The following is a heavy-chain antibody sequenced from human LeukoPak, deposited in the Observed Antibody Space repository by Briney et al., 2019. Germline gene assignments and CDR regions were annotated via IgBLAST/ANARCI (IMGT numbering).Heavy chain of an antibody. Sequence: ETLSLTCAVYGGSFSGYYWSWIRQPPGKGLEWIGEFNHSGNTNNNPSLKSRVTISVDTSKNQLTLKLSSVSAADTAVYYCARGTAMEYSYGMDVWGQGSTVTVSS. D-gene: IGHD1-1*01. CDR2: FNHSGNT. CDR1: GGSFSGYY. V-gene: IGHV4-34*01. CDR3: ARGTAMEYSYGMDV. J-gene: IGHJ6*02.